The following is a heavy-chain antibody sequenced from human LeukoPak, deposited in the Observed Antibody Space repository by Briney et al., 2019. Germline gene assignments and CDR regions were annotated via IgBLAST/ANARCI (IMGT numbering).Heavy chain of an antibody. CDR2: ISGSGGST. CDR1: GFPFSSYA. Sequence: GGSLRLSCSASGFPFSSYAMSWVRQAPGKGLEWVSAISGSGGSTYYADSVKGRFTISRDNSKNTLYLQMNSLRAEDTAVYYCAKGYYYDSSGYYSPFDYWGQGTLVTVSS. CDR3: AKGYYYDSSGYYSPFDY. V-gene: IGHV3-23*01. D-gene: IGHD3-22*01. J-gene: IGHJ4*02.